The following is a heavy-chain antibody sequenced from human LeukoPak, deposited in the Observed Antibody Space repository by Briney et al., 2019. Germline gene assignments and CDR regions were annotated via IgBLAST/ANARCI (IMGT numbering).Heavy chain of an antibody. CDR2: ISSSSSYT. J-gene: IGHJ3*02. Sequence: GGSLRLSCAASGFTSSDYYMSWIRQAPGKGLEWVSYISSSSSYTNYADSVKGRFTISRDNAKNSLYLQMNSLRAEDTAVYYCARDTKATMVRGTAFDIWGQGTMVTVSS. D-gene: IGHD3-10*01. CDR1: GFTSSDYY. V-gene: IGHV3-11*06. CDR3: ARDTKATMVRGTAFDI.